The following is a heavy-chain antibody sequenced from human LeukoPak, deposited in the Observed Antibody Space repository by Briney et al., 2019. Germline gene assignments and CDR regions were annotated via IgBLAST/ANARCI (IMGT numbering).Heavy chain of an antibody. CDR3: AGGEGYIVTK. D-gene: IGHD5-18*01. J-gene: IGHJ4*02. Sequence: PGGSLRLSCAASGFTFSSYAMSWVRQAPGKGLEWVANIKQDGSAKNYMDSVKGRFTISRDNAKNSLYLELNSVTVEDTAMYYCAGGEGYIVTKWGQGTLVTVSS. CDR1: GFTFSSYA. CDR2: IKQDGSAK. V-gene: IGHV3-7*04.